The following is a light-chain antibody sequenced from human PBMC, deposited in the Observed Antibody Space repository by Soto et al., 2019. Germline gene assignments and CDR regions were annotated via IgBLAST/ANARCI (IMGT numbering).Light chain of an antibody. CDR1: QSVKTF. V-gene: IGKV3-15*01. CDR2: GAS. J-gene: IGKJ1*01. CDR3: QQYSNWGT. Sequence: IVLTQSPATLSLSPGERATLSCRASQSVKTFLVWYQQRPGQAPRLLIYGASTRATGIPSRFSGSGSGTEFTLTISSLQSEDFAVYYCQQYSNWGTFGQGTKVDIK.